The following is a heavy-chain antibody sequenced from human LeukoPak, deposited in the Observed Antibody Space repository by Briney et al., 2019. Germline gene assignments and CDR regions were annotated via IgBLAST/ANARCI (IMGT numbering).Heavy chain of an antibody. J-gene: IGHJ3*01. V-gene: IGHV1-2*02. D-gene: IGHD3-22*01. Sequence: ASVKVSCKASGYSFTGYYLHWVRQAPGQGLEWMGWINPNSGGTNYAQNFQGRVTMTRDTSITTAYMELSRLRSDDTAVSYCAIDYYDSSGYYDSDTFDLWGQGTMVTVSA. CDR2: INPNSGGT. CDR1: GYSFTGYY. CDR3: AIDYYDSSGYYDSDTFDL.